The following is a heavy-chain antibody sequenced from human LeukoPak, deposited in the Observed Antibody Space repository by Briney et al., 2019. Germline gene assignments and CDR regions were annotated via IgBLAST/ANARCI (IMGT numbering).Heavy chain of an antibody. CDR3: AKIPSLQLWLICYFDY. D-gene: IGHD5-18*01. CDR1: GFTFSSYA. Sequence: GGSLRLSCAASGFTFSSYAMSWVRQAPGKGMEWVSAISGSGGSTYYADSVKGRFTISRDNSKNTLYLQMNSLRAEDTAVYYCAKIPSLQLWLICYFDYWGQGTLVTVSS. CDR2: ISGSGGST. V-gene: IGHV3-23*01. J-gene: IGHJ4*02.